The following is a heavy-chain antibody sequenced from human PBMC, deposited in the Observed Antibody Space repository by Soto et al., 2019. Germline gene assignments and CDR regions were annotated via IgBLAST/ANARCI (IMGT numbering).Heavy chain of an antibody. CDR3: AIASIAVAGTTRFDP. V-gene: IGHV4-39*01. Sequence: SETLSLTCTVSGGSISSSSYYWGWIRQPPGKGLEWIGSIYYSGSTYYNPSLKSRVTISVDTSKNQFSLKLSSVTAADTAVYYCAIASIAVAGTTRFDPWGQGTLVTVSS. J-gene: IGHJ5*02. D-gene: IGHD6-19*01. CDR1: GGSISSSSYY. CDR2: IYYSGST.